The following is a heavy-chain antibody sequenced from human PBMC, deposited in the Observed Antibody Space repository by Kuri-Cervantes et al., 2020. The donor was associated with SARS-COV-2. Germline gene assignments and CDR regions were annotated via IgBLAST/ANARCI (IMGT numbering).Heavy chain of an antibody. D-gene: IGHD2/OR15-2a*01. CDR1: GGSISSSSYY. CDR3: ASFSTRGDP. CDR2: IYYSGST. Sequence: LETLSLTCTVSGGSISSSSYYWGWIRQPPGKGLEWIGSIYYSGSTYYNPSLKSRVTISVDTSKNQFSLKLSSVTAADMAVYYCASFSTRGDPWGQGTLVTVSS. V-gene: IGHV4-39*01. J-gene: IGHJ5*02.